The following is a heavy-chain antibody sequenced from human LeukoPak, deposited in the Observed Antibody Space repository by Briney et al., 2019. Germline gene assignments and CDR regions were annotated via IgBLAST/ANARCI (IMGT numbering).Heavy chain of an antibody. CDR2: IIPIFDTT. CDR3: ARVSGRIAAAGSDY. V-gene: IGHV1-8*01. J-gene: IGHJ4*02. CDR1: GYSFTDYD. Sequence: GASVKVSCKTSGYSFTDYDIHWVRQAPGQGLEWMGGIIPIFDTTNFAQKFQGRVTITRNTSISTAYMELSSLRSEDTAVYYCARVSGRIAAAGSDYWGQGTLVTVSS. D-gene: IGHD6-13*01.